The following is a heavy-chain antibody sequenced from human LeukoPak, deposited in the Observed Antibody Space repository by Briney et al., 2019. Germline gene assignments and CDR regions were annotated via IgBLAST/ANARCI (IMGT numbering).Heavy chain of an antibody. CDR3: ATDTSTLPNWEFDY. CDR1: GFTFTGYF. Sequence: ASVKVSCKGSGFTFTGYFMHWVRQAPGQGLEWMGRFNLDTGVTTYGKKFQGRVSMTRDTSISTAYMELSRLTPGDTAVYYCATDTSTLPNWEFDYWGQGTLVTVSS. J-gene: IGHJ4*02. CDR2: FNLDTGVT. D-gene: IGHD7-27*01. V-gene: IGHV1-2*06.